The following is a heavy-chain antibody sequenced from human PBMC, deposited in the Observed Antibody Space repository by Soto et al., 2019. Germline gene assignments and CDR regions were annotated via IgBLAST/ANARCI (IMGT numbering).Heavy chain of an antibody. Sequence: EVQLVESGGGLVQPGRSLRLSCAASGFTFDDYAMHWVRQAPGKGLEWVSGISWNSGSIGYADSVKGRFTISRDNAKNSLYLQMNGLRAEDTALYYCAKGLGSSWDQALDYWGQGTLVTVSS. CDR3: AKGLGSSWDQALDY. D-gene: IGHD6-13*01. CDR2: ISWNSGSI. CDR1: GFTFDDYA. V-gene: IGHV3-9*01. J-gene: IGHJ4*02.